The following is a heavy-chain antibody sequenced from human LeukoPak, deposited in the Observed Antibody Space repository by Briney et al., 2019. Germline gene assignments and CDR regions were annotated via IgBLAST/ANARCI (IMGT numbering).Heavy chain of an antibody. Sequence: GASVKVSCKASGYTFTGYYMHWVRQAPGQGLERMGWINPNSGGTNYAQKFQGWVSMTRDTSISTAYMELSRLRSDDTAVYYCARDSGSPLAYFDLWGRGTLVTVSS. J-gene: IGHJ2*01. D-gene: IGHD1-26*01. CDR2: INPNSGGT. CDR1: GYTFTGYY. V-gene: IGHV1-2*04. CDR3: ARDSGSPLAYFDL.